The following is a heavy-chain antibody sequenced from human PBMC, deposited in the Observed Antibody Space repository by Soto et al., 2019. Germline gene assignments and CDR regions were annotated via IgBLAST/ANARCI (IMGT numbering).Heavy chain of an antibody. V-gene: IGHV3-74*01. Sequence: GGSLRLSCAASGFTFSSYWMHWVRQAPGKGLVWVSRINNDGDSTSYADSVKGRFTISRDNAKNTLYLQMTSLRAEDPAVYYCARDGQLYSFDYWGQGGLGTVSS. CDR3: ARDGQLYSFDY. J-gene: IGHJ4*02. D-gene: IGHD4-4*01. CDR1: GFTFSSYW. CDR2: INNDGDST.